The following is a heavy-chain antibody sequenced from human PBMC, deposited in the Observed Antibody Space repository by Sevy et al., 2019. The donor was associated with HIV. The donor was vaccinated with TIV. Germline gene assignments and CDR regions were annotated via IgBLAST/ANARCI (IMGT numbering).Heavy chain of an antibody. V-gene: IGHV3-48*03. CDR2: ITSSGSTI. D-gene: IGHD3-22*01. CDR3: ARATHYSDSSGPYYFDY. J-gene: IGHJ4*02. CDR1: GFTFSNFE. Sequence: LSLTCAASGFTFSNFEMNWVRQAPGKGLEWVSYITSSGSTIYYADSVQGRFTISRDNAKNSLFLQMNSLRVEDTAVYYCARATHYSDSSGPYYFDYWGQGTLVTVSS.